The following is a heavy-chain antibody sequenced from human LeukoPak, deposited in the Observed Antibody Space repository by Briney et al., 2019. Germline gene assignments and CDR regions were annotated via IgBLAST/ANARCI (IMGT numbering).Heavy chain of an antibody. D-gene: IGHD1-26*01. V-gene: IGHV1-2*02. CDR3: ARDGWELLHFDY. Sequence: ASVKVSCKASGYTFTGYYMHWVRQAPGQGLEWMGGIDPNSGGTNYAQKFQGRVTMTRDTSISTAYMELSRLRSDDTAVYYCARDGWELLHFDYWGQGTLVTVSS. CDR1: GYTFTGYY. CDR2: IDPNSGGT. J-gene: IGHJ4*02.